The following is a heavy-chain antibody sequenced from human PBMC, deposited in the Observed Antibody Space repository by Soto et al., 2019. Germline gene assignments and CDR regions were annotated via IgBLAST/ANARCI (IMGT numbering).Heavy chain of an antibody. CDR3: ARRSAYDLWSGYANPFYGMDV. CDR1: GYSFTSYW. CDR2: IYPGDSDT. J-gene: IGHJ6*02. Sequence: GESLTISCKGCGYSFTSYWIGWVRQMPGKGLEWMGIIYPGDSDTRYSPSFQGQVTISANKSISTAYLQWSSLKASDTAMYYCARRSAYDLWSGYANPFYGMDVWGQGTTVTVSS. D-gene: IGHD3-3*01. V-gene: IGHV5-51*01.